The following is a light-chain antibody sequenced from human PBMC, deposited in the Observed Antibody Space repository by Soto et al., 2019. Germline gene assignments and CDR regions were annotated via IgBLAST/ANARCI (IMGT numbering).Light chain of an antibody. J-gene: IGLJ1*01. CDR3: QTWNTDILGV. CDR2: VNNDGSH. CDR1: SGHSTYA. V-gene: IGLV4-69*01. Sequence: QPVLTQSPSASASLGASVKLTCTLSSGHSTYAIAWHQQQPEKGPRYLMKVNNDGSHTRGDGIPDRFSGSSSGAERYLTISSLQSEDEADYYCQTWNTDILGVFGTGTKVTVL.